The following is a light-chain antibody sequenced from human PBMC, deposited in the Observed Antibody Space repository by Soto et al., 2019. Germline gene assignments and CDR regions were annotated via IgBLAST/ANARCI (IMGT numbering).Light chain of an antibody. J-gene: IGKJ1*01. CDR3: QQYNTYWT. V-gene: IGKV1-5*01. CDR1: QNVNNW. CDR2: DAS. Sequence: GDRVTIPCRASQNVNNWLAWYQHKPGKAPQLLIYDASVLETGVPSRFSGSGSGTEFTLAISGLQSDDFATYYCQQYNTYWTFGPGTKVDIK.